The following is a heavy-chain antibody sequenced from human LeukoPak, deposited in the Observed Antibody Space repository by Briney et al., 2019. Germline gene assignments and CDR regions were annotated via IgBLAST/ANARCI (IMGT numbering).Heavy chain of an antibody. CDR2: MYLDGRT. Sequence: PSETLSLTCAVSGGSISSLNLWSWLRQPPGKGLEWVGEMYLDGRTNFHPSVRGRVTIFIDKPKSQLSLQLTSVTAADTAVYYCAGLEGRYSTDWFYFFDYWGQGALVTVSS. CDR1: GGSISSLNL. V-gene: IGHV4-4*02. D-gene: IGHD6-19*01. J-gene: IGHJ4*02. CDR3: AGLEGRYSTDWFYFFDY.